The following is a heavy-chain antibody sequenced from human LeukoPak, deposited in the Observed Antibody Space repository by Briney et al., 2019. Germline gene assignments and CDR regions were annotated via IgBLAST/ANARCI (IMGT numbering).Heavy chain of an antibody. Sequence: ASVKVSCKASRYTFTSYGISWVRQAPGQGLEWMGWISAYNGNTNYAQKLQGRVTMTTDTSTSTAYMELRSLRSDDTAVYYCARDAGTYDYVWGSYRFDYWGQGTLVTVSS. V-gene: IGHV1-18*04. J-gene: IGHJ4*02. D-gene: IGHD3-16*02. CDR1: RYTFTSYG. CDR3: ARDAGTYDYVWGSYRFDY. CDR2: ISAYNGNT.